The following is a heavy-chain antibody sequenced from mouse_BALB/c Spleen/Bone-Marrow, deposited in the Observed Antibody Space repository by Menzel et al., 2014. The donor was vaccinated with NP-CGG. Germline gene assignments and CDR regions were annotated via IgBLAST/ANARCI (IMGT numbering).Heavy chain of an antibody. V-gene: IGHV1S81*02. CDR1: GYTFTSYY. J-gene: IGHJ4*01. CDR2: INPSNGGT. CDR3: SRGRRDALDY. Sequence: VQRVESGAELVKPGASVKLSCKASGYTFTSYYMYWVKQRPGQGLEWFGEINPSNGGTNFNEKFKNKATPTVDKSSSTAYMQRSRLASEDSAVYYCSRGRRDALDYWGQGTSVTVSS.